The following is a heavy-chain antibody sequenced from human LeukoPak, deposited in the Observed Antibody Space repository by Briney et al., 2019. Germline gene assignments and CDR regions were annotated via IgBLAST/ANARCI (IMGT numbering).Heavy chain of an antibody. CDR3: ASGYYDSSGGGMDV. CDR1: GFTFSTYA. V-gene: IGHV3-30*01. CDR2: ISYDGSNK. D-gene: IGHD3-22*01. J-gene: IGHJ6*04. Sequence: GGSLRLSCAASGFTFSTYAMHWVRQAPGKGLEWAALISYDGSNKYYADSVKGRFTISRDNSKNTLYLQMNSLRAEDTAVYYCASGYYDSSGGGMDVWGKGTTVTVSS.